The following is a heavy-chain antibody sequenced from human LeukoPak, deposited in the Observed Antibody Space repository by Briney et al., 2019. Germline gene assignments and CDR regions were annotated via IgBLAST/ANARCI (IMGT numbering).Heavy chain of an antibody. D-gene: IGHD4-17*01. Sequence: PGGSLRLSCAASGFSFDTYSMHWVRQAPGKGLEWVAVISYDGSNKKYADSVKGRFTVSRDNSENTVYLQMNSLRAEDTALYYCGRGPNRGGNGDYGDSWGQGTLVTVSP. J-gene: IGHJ4*02. V-gene: IGHV3-30*04. CDR3: GRGPNRGGNGDYGDS. CDR2: ISYDGSNK. CDR1: GFSFDTYS.